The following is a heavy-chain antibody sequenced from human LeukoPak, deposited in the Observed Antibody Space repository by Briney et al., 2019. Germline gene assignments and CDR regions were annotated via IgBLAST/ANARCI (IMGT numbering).Heavy chain of an antibody. CDR3: AKDVSSSSWSIFSLDS. J-gene: IGHJ4*02. D-gene: IGHD6-13*01. Sequence: GGSLRLSCAASGFTFSNYGMHWVRQAPGKGLEWVAVISYEGSNKFYADSVKGRLTISRDNPRNTLYLHMNSLRAEDTAVYYCAKDVSSSSWSIFSLDSWGQGTLVTVSS. CDR1: GFTFSNYG. CDR2: ISYEGSNK. V-gene: IGHV3-30*18.